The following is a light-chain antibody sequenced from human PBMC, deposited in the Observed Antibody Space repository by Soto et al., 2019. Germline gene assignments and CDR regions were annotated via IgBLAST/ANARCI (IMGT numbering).Light chain of an antibody. CDR1: SSDVGYYNY. J-gene: IGLJ2*01. Sequence: QSALTQPASVSGSPGQSITIPCTGTSSDVGYYNYVSWYQQHPGKAPKLMIYEVSNRPSGVSNRFSGSKSGNTASLTISGLQAEDEADYYCSSYTSSTTPAVFGGGTKVTVL. CDR2: EVS. V-gene: IGLV2-14*01. CDR3: SSYTSSTTPAV.